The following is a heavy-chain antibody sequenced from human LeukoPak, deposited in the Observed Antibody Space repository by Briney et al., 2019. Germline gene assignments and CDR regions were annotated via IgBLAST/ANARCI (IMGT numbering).Heavy chain of an antibody. CDR2: INHSGST. V-gene: IGHV4-34*01. J-gene: IGHJ4*02. Sequence: SETLSFTCAVYGGSFSGYYWSWIRQPPGKGLEWIGEINHSGSTNYNPPLKSRVTISVDTSKNQFSLKLSSVTAADTAVYYCARALWGSFMPPYFDYWGQGTLVTVSS. D-gene: IGHD3-16*01. CDR3: ARALWGSFMPPYFDY. CDR1: GGSFSGYY.